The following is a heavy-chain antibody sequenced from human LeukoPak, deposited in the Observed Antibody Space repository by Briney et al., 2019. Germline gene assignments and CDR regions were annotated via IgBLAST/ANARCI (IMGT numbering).Heavy chain of an antibody. Sequence: ASVKVSCKASGYTFTGYYMHWVRQAPGQGLEWMGWINPNSGGTNCAQKFQGRVTMTRDTSINTAYMELSSLRFDDTAVYYCARGATAGRFSLRPTGAYYMDVWAKGTTVTVSS. J-gene: IGHJ6*03. D-gene: IGHD6-13*01. V-gene: IGHV1-2*02. CDR1: GYTFTGYY. CDR3: ARGATAGRFSLRPTGAYYMDV. CDR2: INPNSGGT.